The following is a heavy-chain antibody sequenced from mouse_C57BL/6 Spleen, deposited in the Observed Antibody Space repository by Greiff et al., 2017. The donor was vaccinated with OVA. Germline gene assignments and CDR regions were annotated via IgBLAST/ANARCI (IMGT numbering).Heavy chain of an antibody. CDR3: ARSEGFITTPRYFDV. Sequence: QVQLQQPGAELVKPGASVKLSCKASGYTFTSYWMQWVKQRPGQGLEWIGEIDPSDSYTNYNQKFKGKATLTVDTSSSTAYMQLSSLTSEDSAVYYCARSEGFITTPRYFDVWGTGTTVTVSS. CDR1: GYTFTSYW. D-gene: IGHD1-1*01. CDR2: IDPSDSYT. J-gene: IGHJ1*03. V-gene: IGHV1-50*01.